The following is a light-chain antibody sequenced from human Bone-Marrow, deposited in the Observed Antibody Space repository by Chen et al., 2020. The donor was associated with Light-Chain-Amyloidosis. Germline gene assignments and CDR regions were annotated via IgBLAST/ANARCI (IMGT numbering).Light chain of an antibody. J-gene: IGLJ3*02. Sequence: SYVLTQPSSVSVAPGQTATIAGGGNNLGSTSVHWNQPTPGRAPLLVVYDDSDRPSGISERLSGSNSGNTATLTISRVAAGDESDYYCQVWDRSRDRPVFGGGTKLTVL. CDR3: QVWDRSRDRPV. CDR2: DDS. CDR1: NLGSTS. V-gene: IGLV3-21*02.